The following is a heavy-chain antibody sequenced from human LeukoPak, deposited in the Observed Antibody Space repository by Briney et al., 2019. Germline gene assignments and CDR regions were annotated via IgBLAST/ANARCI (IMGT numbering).Heavy chain of an antibody. Sequence: GGSLRLSCAASGFTFNRYTMNWVRQAPGKGLEWVSSISSSGTYIYYADSVKGRFTISRDNAKNSLSLHMNSLRAEDTAVYYCPREYLDAFDIWGQGTMVTVSS. J-gene: IGHJ3*02. V-gene: IGHV3-21*01. CDR2: ISSSGTYI. CDR1: GFTFNRYT. CDR3: PREYLDAFDI.